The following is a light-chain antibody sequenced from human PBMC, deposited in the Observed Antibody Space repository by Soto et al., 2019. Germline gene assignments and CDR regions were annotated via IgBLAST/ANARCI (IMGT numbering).Light chain of an antibody. CDR2: KAS. CDR1: QSISSW. V-gene: IGKV1-5*03. CDR3: QQYYSYALT. Sequence: DIQMTQAPSTLSASVGDRVTITCRASQSISSWLAWYQQKPGKAPKYLIYKASNLQSGVPSRFSGTGSGTEFTHTISSLQPDDFATYYCQQYYSYALTFGGGTKVEIK. J-gene: IGKJ4*01.